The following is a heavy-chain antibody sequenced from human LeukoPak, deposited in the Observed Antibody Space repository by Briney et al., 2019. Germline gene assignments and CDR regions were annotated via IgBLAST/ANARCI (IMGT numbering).Heavy chain of an antibody. D-gene: IGHD5-18*01. Sequence: SVKVSCKASGGTFSSYAISWVRQAPGQGLEWMGGIIPIFGTANYAQKFQGRVTITADESTSTAYMELSSLRSEDTAVYYCARPNRGYSYGFKLRPPQTLGMDVWGQGTTVTVSS. CDR3: ARPNRGYSYGFKLRPPQTLGMDV. CDR1: GGTFSSYA. J-gene: IGHJ6*02. V-gene: IGHV1-69*13. CDR2: IIPIFGTA.